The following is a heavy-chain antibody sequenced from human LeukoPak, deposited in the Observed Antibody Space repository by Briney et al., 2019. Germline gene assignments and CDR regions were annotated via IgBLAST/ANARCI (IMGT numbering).Heavy chain of an antibody. J-gene: IGHJ3*02. V-gene: IGHV1-46*01. CDR3: ARAPRTGDYAFDI. D-gene: IGHD7-27*01. CDR2: INPSGGST. CDR1: GYTFTSYS. Sequence: ASVKVSCKPSGYTFTSYSMHWVRQAPGQGLEWTGIINPSGGSTTYAQKFQGRVTVTRDTSTSTVYMELSSLRSEDTAVYYCARAPRTGDYAFDIWGQGTMVTVSS.